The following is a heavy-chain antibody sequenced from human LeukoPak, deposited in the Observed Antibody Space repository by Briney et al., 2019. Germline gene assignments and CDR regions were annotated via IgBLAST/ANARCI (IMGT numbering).Heavy chain of an antibody. J-gene: IGHJ6*03. D-gene: IGHD6-13*01. CDR1: GGSFSCYY. CDR2: INHSVIT. CDR3: ARGPPGVASAGTDAHYYYYYMDV. V-gene: IGHV4-34*01. Sequence: SETLSLTCAVYGGSFSCYYWSWIRQPPGKGLEWIGEINHSVITNYNPSLKSRVTISVDTPKKQFSLKLSSVTAADTAVYYCARGPPGVASAGTDAHYYYYYMDVWGKGTTVTVSS.